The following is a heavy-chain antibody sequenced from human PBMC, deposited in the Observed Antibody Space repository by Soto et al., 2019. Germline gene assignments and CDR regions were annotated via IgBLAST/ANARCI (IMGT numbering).Heavy chain of an antibody. D-gene: IGHD6-13*01. V-gene: IGHV3-11*01. CDR3: ARYLGYSRLNRGWFDP. Sequence: QVQLVESGGGLVKPGGSLRLSCAASGFTFSDYYMSWIRQAPGKGLEGVSYISSSGSTIYYADSVKGRFTISRDNAKNSLYLQMNSLSAEDTAVYCCARYLGYSRLNRGWFDPWGQGTLVTVSS. CDR1: GFTFSDYY. J-gene: IGHJ5*02. CDR2: ISSSGSTI.